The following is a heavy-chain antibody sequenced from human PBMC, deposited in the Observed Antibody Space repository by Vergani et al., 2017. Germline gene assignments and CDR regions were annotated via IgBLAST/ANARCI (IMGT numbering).Heavy chain of an antibody. J-gene: IGHJ4*02. CDR1: GYTFTSYY. CDR3: AADCGGDCYFY. CDR2: INPSGGST. V-gene: IGHV1-46*03. D-gene: IGHD2-21*01. Sequence: QVQLVQSGAEVKKPGASVKVSCKASGYTFTSYYMHWVRQAPGQGIEWMGIINPSGGSTSYAQKFQGRVTMTRDTSTSTVYMELSSLRSEDTAVYYCAADCGGDCYFYWGQGTLVTVSS.